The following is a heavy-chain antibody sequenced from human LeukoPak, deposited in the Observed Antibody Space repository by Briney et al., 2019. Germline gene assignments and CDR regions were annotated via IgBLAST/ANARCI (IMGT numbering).Heavy chain of an antibody. Sequence: SETLSLTCAVYGGSFSGYYWSWIRQPPGKGLEWIGEINHSGSTNYNPSLKSRVTISVDTSKNQFSLKLSSVTAADTAVYYCARYSSGWTGLDYWGQGTLVTVSS. D-gene: IGHD6-19*01. CDR2: INHSGST. V-gene: IGHV4-34*01. CDR1: GGSFSGYY. CDR3: ARYSSGWTGLDY. J-gene: IGHJ4*01.